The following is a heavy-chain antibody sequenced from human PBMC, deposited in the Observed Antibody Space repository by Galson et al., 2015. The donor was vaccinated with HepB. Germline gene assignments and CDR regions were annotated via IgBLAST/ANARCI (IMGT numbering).Heavy chain of an antibody. V-gene: IGHV3-33*01. Sequence: SLRLSCAASGFTFSSYGMHWVRQAPGKGLEWVAVIWYDGSNKYYADSVKGRFTISRDNSKNTLYLQMNSLRAGDTAVYYCAREEWQRTFDYWGQGTLVTVSS. D-gene: IGHD1-26*01. CDR1: GFTFSSYG. CDR2: IWYDGSNK. CDR3: AREEWQRTFDY. J-gene: IGHJ4*02.